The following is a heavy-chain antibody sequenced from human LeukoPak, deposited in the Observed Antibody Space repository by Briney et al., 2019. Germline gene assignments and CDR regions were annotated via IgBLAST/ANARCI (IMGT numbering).Heavy chain of an antibody. CDR3: AREINRGNWFDP. J-gene: IGHJ5*02. CDR2: INPNSGGT. Sequence: ASVKVSCKASGYTFTGYYMHWVRQAPGQGLEWMGWINPNSGGTNYAQKFQGRVTMTRDTSISTAYMELSRPRSDDTAVYYCAREINRGNWFDPWGQGTLVTVSS. V-gene: IGHV1-2*02. CDR1: GYTFTGYY. D-gene: IGHD1-14*01.